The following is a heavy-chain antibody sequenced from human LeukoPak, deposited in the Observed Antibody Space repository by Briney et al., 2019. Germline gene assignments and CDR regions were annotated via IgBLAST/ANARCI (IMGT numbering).Heavy chain of an antibody. V-gene: IGHV3-30*04. Sequence: GGSLRLSCAASGFTFSSYAMHWVRQAPGKGLEWVAVISYDGSNKYYADSVKGRFTISRDNAKNTLYLQMNSLRAEDTAVYYCARDYYYYYMGVWGKGTTVTVSS. CDR2: ISYDGSNK. CDR3: ARDYYYYYMGV. CDR1: GFTFSSYA. J-gene: IGHJ6*03.